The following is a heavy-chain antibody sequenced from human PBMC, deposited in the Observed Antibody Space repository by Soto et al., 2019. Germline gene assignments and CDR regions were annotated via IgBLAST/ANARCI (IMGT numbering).Heavy chain of an antibody. V-gene: IGHV2-5*02. J-gene: IGHJ4*02. CDR2: IYWDDDK. CDR3: ARIYCSGGSCYGNYFDY. CDR1: GFSLSTSGVG. Sequence: QITLKESGPTLVKPTQTLTLTCTFSGFSLSTSGVGVGWIRQSPGKALEWLALIYWDDDKRYSPSLKRRLTITKDSSKNQVVLTMTNMDPVDKATYYCARIYCSGGSCYGNYFDYWGQGTLDTVSS. D-gene: IGHD2-15*01.